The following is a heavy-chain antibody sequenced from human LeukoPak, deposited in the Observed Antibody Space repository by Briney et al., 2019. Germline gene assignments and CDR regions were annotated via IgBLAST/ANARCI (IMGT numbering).Heavy chain of an antibody. D-gene: IGHD1-26*01. CDR1: GGSISSSSYY. J-gene: IGHJ4*02. V-gene: IGHV4-39*01. Sequence: PSETLSLTCTVSGGSISSSSYYWGWIRQPPGKGLEWIGSIYYSGSTYYNPSLKSRVTISVDTSKNQFSLKLSSVTAADTAVYYCAVNSGSYLWWGQGTLVTVSS. CDR2: IYYSGST. CDR3: AVNSGSYLW.